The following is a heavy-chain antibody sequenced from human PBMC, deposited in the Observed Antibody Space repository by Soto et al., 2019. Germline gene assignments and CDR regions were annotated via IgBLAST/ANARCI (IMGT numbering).Heavy chain of an antibody. CDR2: IYWDDDE. CDR1: GFTLSTSGVG. Sequence: QITLKESGPTLVKPTQTLTLTCTFSGFTLSTSGVGMGRIRQPPGKALEWLAVIYWDDDERYSPSLRSRLTITKDTSRNQVVLTMTNTDPVDTATYFCADTLWNNYFDYCGQGTLVTVSS. D-gene: IGHD1-1*01. CDR3: ADTLWNNYFDY. J-gene: IGHJ4*02. V-gene: IGHV2-5*02.